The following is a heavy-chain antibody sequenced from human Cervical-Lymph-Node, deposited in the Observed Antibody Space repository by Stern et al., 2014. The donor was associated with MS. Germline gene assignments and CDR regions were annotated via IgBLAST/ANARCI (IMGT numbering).Heavy chain of an antibody. CDR3: GRDLDEMATFVDY. D-gene: IGHD5-24*01. J-gene: IGHJ4*02. CDR1: GYTFTNYY. CDR2: INPNGAGT. Sequence: QVQLVQSGAEVKKPGASVKVSCKASGYTFTNYYIHWVRQAPGQGLEWMGIINPNGAGTTYAQKFQGRVTITSDTSTSTVYMQLNSLRSEDTATYYCGRDLDEMATFVDYGGQGTLGTVAS. V-gene: IGHV1-46*01.